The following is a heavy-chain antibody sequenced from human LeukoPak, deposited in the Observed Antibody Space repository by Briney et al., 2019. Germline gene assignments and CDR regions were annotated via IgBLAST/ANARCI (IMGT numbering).Heavy chain of an antibody. CDR3: ARYTGLRYLFTY. Sequence: GRSLRLSCAASGFTFSSYWMHWVRQAPGKGLVWVSRINSDGSTTSCADSVKGRFTISRDNAKNTLYLQMNSLRAEDTAVYYCARYTGLRYLFTYWGQGTLVTVSS. CDR1: GFTFSSYW. J-gene: IGHJ4*02. CDR2: INSDGSTT. D-gene: IGHD3-9*01. V-gene: IGHV3-74*01.